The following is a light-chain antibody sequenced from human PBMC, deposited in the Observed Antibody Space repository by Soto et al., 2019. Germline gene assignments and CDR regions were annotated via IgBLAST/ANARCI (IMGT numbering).Light chain of an antibody. CDR1: SANIGAAYN. V-gene: IGLV1-40*01. J-gene: IGLJ1*01. Sequence: QSVLTQPPSVSGAPGQRVTISCTGSSANIGAAYNVDWYQQLPGTAPKLLIYGNNSRPSGVPARFSGSKSGTSASLAIAGLQAEDEGDYYCQSYDSSLSGYVFGTGTKATVL. CDR3: QSYDSSLSGYV. CDR2: GNN.